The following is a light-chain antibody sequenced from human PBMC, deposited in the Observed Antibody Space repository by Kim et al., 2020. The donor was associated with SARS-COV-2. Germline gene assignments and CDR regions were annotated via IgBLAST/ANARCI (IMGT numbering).Light chain of an antibody. CDR3: QQRSNWPPALT. CDR1: QSVDTY. V-gene: IGKV3-11*01. J-gene: IGKJ4*01. CDR2: YAS. Sequence: PGERAPRSCRASQSVDTYLAWYQQKPGQGPRLLIYYASNRATCIPDRFSGSGSGTDFTLTISSLESEDFAVYYCQQRSNWPPALTFGGGTKLEI.